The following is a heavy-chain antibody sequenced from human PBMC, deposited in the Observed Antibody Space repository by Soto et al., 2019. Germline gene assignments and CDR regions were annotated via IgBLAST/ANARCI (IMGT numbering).Heavy chain of an antibody. Sequence: ASVKVSCKASGDTFSSYAISWVRQAPGKGLEWMGKIIPTFGRTNYAQKFQGRLTVSADDSTSTAYMELSSLLSEDTAVYYCARDPLSSFAMDVWGQGTTVTVSS. CDR1: GDTFSSYA. CDR2: IIPTFGRT. V-gene: IGHV1-69*13. CDR3: ARDPLSSFAMDV. J-gene: IGHJ6*02. D-gene: IGHD3-10*02.